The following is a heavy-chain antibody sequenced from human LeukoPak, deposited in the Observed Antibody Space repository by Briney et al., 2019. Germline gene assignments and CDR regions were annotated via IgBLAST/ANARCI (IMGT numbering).Heavy chain of an antibody. D-gene: IGHD6-6*01. CDR2: INPNSGGT. J-gene: IGHJ3*02. V-gene: IGHV1-2*02. CDR3: ARKEYRTDAFDI. Sequence: ASVKVSCKTSGYTFTDYYMHWVRQAPGQGREWMGWINPNSGGTNYAQKFQGRVTMTRDTSISTAYMELSRLRSDDTAVYYCARKEYRTDAFDIWGQGTMVTVSS. CDR1: GYTFTDYY.